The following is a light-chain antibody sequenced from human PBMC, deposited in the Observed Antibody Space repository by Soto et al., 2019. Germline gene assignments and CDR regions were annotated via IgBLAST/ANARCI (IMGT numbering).Light chain of an antibody. CDR2: GNS. V-gene: IGLV1-40*01. Sequence: QSALTQPPSVSGAPGQRVTISCTGSSSNIGAGYDVHWYQQLPGTAPKLLISGNSNRPSGVPDRFSGSKSGTSASLAITGLQAEDEADYYCQSYDSSLSGWVFGGGTKLIVL. J-gene: IGLJ3*02. CDR3: QSYDSSLSGWV. CDR1: SSNIGAGYD.